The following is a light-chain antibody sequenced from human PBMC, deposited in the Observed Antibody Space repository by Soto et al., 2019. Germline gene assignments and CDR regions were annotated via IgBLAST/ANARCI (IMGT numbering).Light chain of an antibody. J-gene: IGLJ3*02. V-gene: IGLV2-23*01. CDR1: SSDVGSYNL. CDR2: EGS. CDR3: CSYAGSSTWV. Sequence: QSALTQPASVSGSPGQSITISCTGTSSDVGSYNLVSWYQQHPGKAPKLMIYEGSKRPSGVSNRFSGSKSGNTASLTISGLQAEDEADYYRCSYAGSSTWVFGGGTKRTVL.